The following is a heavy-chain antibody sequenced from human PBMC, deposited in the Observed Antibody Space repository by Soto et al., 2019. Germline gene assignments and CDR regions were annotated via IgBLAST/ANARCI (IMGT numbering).Heavy chain of an antibody. V-gene: IGHV4-38-2*01. CDR2: IYHSGST. CDR3: ARGGVVVVVDVPHWFDP. J-gene: IGHJ5*02. Sequence: SETLSLTCAVSGYSISSGYYWGWIRQPPGKGLEWIGSIYHSGSTYYNPSLESRVTISVDTSKNQFSLKLSSVTAADTAVYYCARGGVVVVVDVPHWFDPWGQGTLVTVS. CDR1: GYSISSGYY. D-gene: IGHD2-15*01.